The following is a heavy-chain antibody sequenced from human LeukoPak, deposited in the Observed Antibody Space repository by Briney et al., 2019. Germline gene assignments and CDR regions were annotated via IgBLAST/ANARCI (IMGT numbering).Heavy chain of an antibody. D-gene: IGHD3-10*01. CDR3: ARAVYYSNYLGY. Sequence: PGGARRLCCAASGFTFSSYSMNCVRQARGKGLVWVSRINSDGSSTNYADSVKGRFTISRDNAKNTLYLQMNSLRAEDTAMYYCARAVYYSNYLGYWGQGTLVIVSS. CDR2: INSDGSST. J-gene: IGHJ4*01. CDR1: GFTFSSYS. V-gene: IGHV3-74*01.